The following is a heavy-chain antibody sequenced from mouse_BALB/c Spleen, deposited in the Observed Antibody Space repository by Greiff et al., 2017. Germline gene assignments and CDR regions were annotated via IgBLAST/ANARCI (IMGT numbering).Heavy chain of an antibody. V-gene: IGHV5-12-2*01. CDR3: ARHGGYPWFAY. CDR1: GFTFSSYT. J-gene: IGHJ3*01. Sequence: EVQGVESGGGLVQPGGSLKLSCAASGFTFSSYTMSWVRQTPEKRLEWVAYISNGGGSTYYPDTVKGRFTISRDNAKNTLYLQMSSLKSEDTAMYYCARHGGYPWFAYWGQGTLVTVSA. CDR2: ISNGGGST. D-gene: IGHD1-2*01.